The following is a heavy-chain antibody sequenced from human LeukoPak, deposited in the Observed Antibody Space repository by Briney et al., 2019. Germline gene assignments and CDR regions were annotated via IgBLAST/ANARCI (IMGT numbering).Heavy chain of an antibody. CDR3: AKDLDTAMVTDY. Sequence: GGSLRLSCAASGFTFSSYGMHWVRQAPGKGLEWVAVIQYDGSNKYYADSVKGRFTISRDNSKNTLYLQMNSLRAEDTAVYYCAKDLDTAMVTDYWGQGTLVTVSS. J-gene: IGHJ4*02. V-gene: IGHV3-30*18. CDR1: GFTFSSYG. D-gene: IGHD5-18*01. CDR2: IQYDGSNK.